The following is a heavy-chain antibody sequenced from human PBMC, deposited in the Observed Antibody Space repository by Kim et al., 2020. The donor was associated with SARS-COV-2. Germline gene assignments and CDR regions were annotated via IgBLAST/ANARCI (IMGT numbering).Heavy chain of an antibody. J-gene: IGHJ1*01. V-gene: IGHV1-8*01. Sequence: ASVKVSCKASGYTFTSYDINWVRQATGQGLEWMGWMNPKSGNTGYAQKFQGRVTMTRNTSINTAYMELSSLRSEDTAVYYCVRGGREVFCTNGVCYPSWDFQEWGQGTLVTVSS. D-gene: IGHD2-8*01. CDR2: MNPKSGNT. CDR3: VRGGREVFCTNGVCYPSWDFQE. CDR1: GYTFTSYD.